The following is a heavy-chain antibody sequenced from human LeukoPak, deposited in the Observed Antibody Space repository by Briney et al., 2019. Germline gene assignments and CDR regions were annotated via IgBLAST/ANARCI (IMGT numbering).Heavy chain of an antibody. CDR2: IVWNSGSI. CDR3: AKDVGYSSTFTFEY. J-gene: IGHJ4*02. CDR1: GSTFDDYA. D-gene: IGHD6-19*01. V-gene: IGHV3-9*01. Sequence: PGGSLRLSCTASGSTFDDYAMHWVRQAPGKGLEWVSGIVWNSGSIDYADSVKGRFTISRDNAKNSLYLQMNSLRTEDTALYYCAKDVGYSSTFTFEYWGQGTLVTVSS.